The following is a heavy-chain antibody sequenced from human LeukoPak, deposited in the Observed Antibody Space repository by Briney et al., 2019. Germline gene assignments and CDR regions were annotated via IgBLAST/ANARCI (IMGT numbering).Heavy chain of an antibody. CDR2: IYTSGST. J-gene: IGHJ3*02. D-gene: IGHD5-24*01. CDR1: GGSLSSYY. V-gene: IGHV4-4*07. CDR3: ARERRGYKKDAFDI. Sequence: SETLSLTCTVSGGSLSSYYWSWIRQPAGKGLEWIGRIYTSGSTNYNPSLKSRVTMSVDTSKNQFSLKLSSVTAADTAVYYCARERRGYKKDAFDIWGQGTMVTVSS.